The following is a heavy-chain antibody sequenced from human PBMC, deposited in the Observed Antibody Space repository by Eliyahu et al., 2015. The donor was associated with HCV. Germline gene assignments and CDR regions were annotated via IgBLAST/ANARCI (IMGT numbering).Heavy chain of an antibody. CDR3: ARDAGASRAGSYYNWFDP. CDR2: IFPLFGTP. V-gene: IGHV1-69*06. CDR1: GDTFSNYA. Sequence: QVQLVQSGAEVKRPGSSVKVSCKASGDTFSNYAFSWVRQAPGQGLEWMGGIFPLFGTPNYAQKFPGRVPITGDRSPSSIYMGLSSLRSEDTAVYYCARDAGASRAGSYYNWFDPWGQGTLVTVSS. J-gene: IGHJ5*02. D-gene: IGHD3-10*01.